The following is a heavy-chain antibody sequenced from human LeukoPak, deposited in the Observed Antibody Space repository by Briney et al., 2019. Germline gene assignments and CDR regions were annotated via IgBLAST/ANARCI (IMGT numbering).Heavy chain of an antibody. D-gene: IGHD6-13*01. J-gene: IGHJ5*02. CDR1: GYTFTSYY. Sequence: ASVKVSCKASGYTFTSYYMHWVRQAPGQGLEWVGIINPSGGSTRYAQKFQGRVTMTRDTSTRTVYMELSSLRSEDTAVYSCAREGGIAAADEGWFHPWGQGTPVTVSS. CDR2: INPSGGST. V-gene: IGHV1-46*01. CDR3: AREGGIAAADEGWFHP.